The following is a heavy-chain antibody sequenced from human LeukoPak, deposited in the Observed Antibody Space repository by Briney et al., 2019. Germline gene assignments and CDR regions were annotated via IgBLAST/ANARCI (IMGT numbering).Heavy chain of an antibody. Sequence: PSETLSLTCAVYGGSFSGYYWSWIRQPPGKGLEWIGYIYYSGSTNYNPSLKSRVTISVDTSKNQFSLKLSSVTAADTAVYYCARGWSGYYPFDYWGQGTLVTVSS. CDR3: ARGWSGYYPFDY. CDR2: IYYSGST. V-gene: IGHV4-59*12. CDR1: GGSFSGYY. D-gene: IGHD3-3*01. J-gene: IGHJ4*02.